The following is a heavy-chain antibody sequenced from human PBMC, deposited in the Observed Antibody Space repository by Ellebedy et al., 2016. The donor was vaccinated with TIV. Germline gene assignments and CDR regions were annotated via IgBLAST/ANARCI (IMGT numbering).Heavy chain of an antibody. Sequence: GESLKISXAASGFTFIGHYMSWIRQAPGKGLEWVSYISRSSSYTNYADSVKGRFTISRDNAKNSLYLQMNSLRVEDTAVYYCARGSSLVDEENDYWGQGILVTVSS. CDR2: ISRSSSYT. J-gene: IGHJ4*02. CDR1: GFTFIGHY. V-gene: IGHV3-11*06. CDR3: ARGSSLVDEENDY. D-gene: IGHD5-24*01.